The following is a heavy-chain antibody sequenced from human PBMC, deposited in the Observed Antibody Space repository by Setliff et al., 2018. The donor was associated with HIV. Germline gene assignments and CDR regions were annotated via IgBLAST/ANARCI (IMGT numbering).Heavy chain of an antibody. CDR2: IYYSGST. D-gene: IGHD3-22*01. CDR3: ARYRYYYDSSGYGRWFDP. J-gene: IGHJ5*02. CDR1: GGSISSSSYY. Sequence: SETLSXXCTVSGGSISSSSYYWGWIRQPPGKGLEWIGNIYYSGSTYYNPSLKSRVTISVDTSENQFSLRLNSVTAADTAVYYCARYRYYYDSSGYGRWFDPWGQGTLVTVSS. V-gene: IGHV4-39*01.